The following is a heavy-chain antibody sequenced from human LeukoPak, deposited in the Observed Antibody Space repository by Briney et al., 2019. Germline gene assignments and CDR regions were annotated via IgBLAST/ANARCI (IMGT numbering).Heavy chain of an antibody. CDR2: INHSGST. D-gene: IGHD3-10*01. CDR3: ARRGGFGGFHFDY. Sequence: SETLSLTCAVYGGSFSGYYWSWIRQPPGKGLEWIGEINHSGSTNYNPSLKSRVTISVDTSKNQFSLKLSSVTAADTAVYYCARRGGFGGFHFDYWGQGTLVTVSS. CDR1: GGSFSGYY. J-gene: IGHJ4*02. V-gene: IGHV4-34*01.